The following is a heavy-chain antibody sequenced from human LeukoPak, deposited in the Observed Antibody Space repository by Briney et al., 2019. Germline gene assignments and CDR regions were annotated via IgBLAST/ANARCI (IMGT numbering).Heavy chain of an antibody. CDR1: GGSISSGDYY. CDR2: ISGSGGST. J-gene: IGHJ4*02. V-gene: IGHV3-23*01. CDR3: AKDQEDGSGWYDY. Sequence: PASETLSLTCTVSGGSISSGDYYWSWIRQAPGKGLEWVSAISGSGGSTYYADSVKGRFTISRDNSKNTLYLQMNSLRAEDTAVYYCAKDQEDGSGWYDYWGQGTLVTVSS. D-gene: IGHD6-19*01.